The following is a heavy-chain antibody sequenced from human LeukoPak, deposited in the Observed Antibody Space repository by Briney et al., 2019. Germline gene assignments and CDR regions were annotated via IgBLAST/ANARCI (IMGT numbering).Heavy chain of an antibody. CDR2: IWYDGSNK. D-gene: IGHD5-18*01. CDR3: ARALGHTAMVPAIDY. J-gene: IGHJ4*02. Sequence: GGSLRLSCAASGFTFSSYGMPWVRQAPGKGLEWVAVIWYDGSNKYYADSVKGRFTISRDNSKNTLYLQMNSLRAEDTAVYYCARALGHTAMVPAIDYWGQGTLVTVSS. CDR1: GFTFSSYG. V-gene: IGHV3-33*01.